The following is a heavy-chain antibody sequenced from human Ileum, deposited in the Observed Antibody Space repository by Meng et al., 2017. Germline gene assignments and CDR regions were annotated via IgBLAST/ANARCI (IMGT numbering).Heavy chain of an antibody. CDR1: GFTFSNYA. V-gene: IGHV3-23*01. CDR2: ISGSGGST. J-gene: IGHJ4*01. Sequence: GESLKISCAASGFTFSNYAMSWVRQAPGKGLEWVSGISGSGGSTYYADSVKGRFTISRDNSKNTLYLQVNSLRAEDTALYYCAKCRGSDSGSSNYWGHGTQVTVSS. CDR3: AKCRGSDSGSSNY. D-gene: IGHD3-10*01.